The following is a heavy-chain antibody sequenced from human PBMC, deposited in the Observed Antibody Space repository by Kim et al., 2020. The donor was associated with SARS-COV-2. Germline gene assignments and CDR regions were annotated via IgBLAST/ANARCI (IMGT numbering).Heavy chain of an antibody. CDR3: ARAGSGVSTLLY. D-gene: IGHD2-8*01. Sequence: NYAQKLQGRVTMTTDTSTSTAYMELRSPRSDDTAVYYCARAGSGVSTLLYWGQGTLVTVSS. V-gene: IGHV1-18*01. J-gene: IGHJ4*02.